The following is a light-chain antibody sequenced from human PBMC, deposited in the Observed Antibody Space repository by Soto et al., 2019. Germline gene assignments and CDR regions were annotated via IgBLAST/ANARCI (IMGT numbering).Light chain of an antibody. Sequence: QSVLTQPASVSGSPGQSITISCTGTSSDVGAYRYVSWYQQLPGKAPKLMIYEVSDRPSGVSDRFSGSKSGNTASLTISGLQAEDEADYFCSSYTSSYTVIFGGGTKVTVL. V-gene: IGLV2-14*01. J-gene: IGLJ2*01. CDR2: EVS. CDR1: SSDVGAYRY. CDR3: SSYTSSYTVI.